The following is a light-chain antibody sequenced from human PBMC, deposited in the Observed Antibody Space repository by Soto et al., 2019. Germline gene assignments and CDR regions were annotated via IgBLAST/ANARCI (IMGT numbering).Light chain of an antibody. CDR3: QEYGSSPPRYT. V-gene: IGKV3-20*01. J-gene: IGKJ2*01. CDR2: GAS. Sequence: EIVLTQSPGTLSLSPGERATLSCRASQSVSSSYLAWYQQKPGQAPRLLIYGASSRATGIPDRFSGSGSGTEFTLTISRLEPEDFAVNYCQEYGSSPPRYTFGQGTKLEIK. CDR1: QSVSSSY.